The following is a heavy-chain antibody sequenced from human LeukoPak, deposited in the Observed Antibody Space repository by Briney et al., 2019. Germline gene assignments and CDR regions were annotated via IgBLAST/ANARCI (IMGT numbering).Heavy chain of an antibody. Sequence: GASVKVSCKASGYTFTSYGISWVRQAPGQGLEWMGWISAYNGNTNYAQKLQGRVTMTTDTSTSTAYMELRSLRSDDAAVYYCARDSVGRDPYNWFDPWGQGTLVTVSS. D-gene: IGHD1-26*01. CDR1: GYTFTSYG. J-gene: IGHJ5*02. CDR2: ISAYNGNT. V-gene: IGHV1-18*01. CDR3: ARDSVGRDPYNWFDP.